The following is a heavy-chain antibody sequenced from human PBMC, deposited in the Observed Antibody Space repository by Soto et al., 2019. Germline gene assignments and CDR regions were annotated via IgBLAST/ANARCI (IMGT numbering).Heavy chain of an antibody. CDR2: FDPEDGET. D-gene: IGHD3-10*01. J-gene: IGHJ6*02. Sequence: GASVKVSCKVSGYTLTELSMHWVRQAPGKGLEWMGGFDPEDGETIYAQKFQGRVTMTEDTSTDTAYMELSSLRSEDTAVYYCATDLGQFGDNYYYCGMDVWGQGTTVTVSS. V-gene: IGHV1-24*01. CDR1: GYTLTELS. CDR3: ATDLGQFGDNYYYCGMDV.